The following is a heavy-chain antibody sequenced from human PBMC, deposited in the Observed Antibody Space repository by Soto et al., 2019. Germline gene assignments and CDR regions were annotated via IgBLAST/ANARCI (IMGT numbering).Heavy chain of an antibody. D-gene: IGHD1-1*01. V-gene: IGHV3-30-3*01. CDR1: GFAFSSYA. CDR2: ISYDGSNK. Sequence: QVQLVESGGGVGQPGRSLRLSCAASGFAFSSYAMHWVRQAPGKGLEWVAVISYDGSNKYYADSVKGRFTISRDNSKTTLYLQMNSLRAEDTAVYYCARDRLRYNWNDFPYYYYGMDVWGQGTTVTVSS. J-gene: IGHJ6*02. CDR3: ARDRLRYNWNDFPYYYYGMDV.